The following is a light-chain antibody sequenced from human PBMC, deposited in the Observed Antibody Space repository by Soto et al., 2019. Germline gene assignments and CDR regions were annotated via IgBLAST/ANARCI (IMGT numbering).Light chain of an antibody. J-gene: IGLJ2*01. CDR3: TSFTTSTTVV. CDR2: EVS. V-gene: IGLV2-14*01. Sequence: QSVLTQPASVSGSPGQSITISCTGTSNDIGTYNYVSWYQHHPGKAPKLLIYEVSNRPSGVSNRFSGSKSGNTASLTISGLQAEDEADYHCTSFTTSTTVVFGGGNKLTVL. CDR1: SNDIGTYNY.